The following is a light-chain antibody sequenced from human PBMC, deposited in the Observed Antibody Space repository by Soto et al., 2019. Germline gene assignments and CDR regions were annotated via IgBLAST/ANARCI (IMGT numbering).Light chain of an antibody. CDR1: SSDVGGYNY. Sequence: QYALTQPASVSGSPGQSITISCTGTSSDVGGYNYVSWYQQHPGKAPKLMIYDVSNRPSGVSNRFSGSKSGNTASLTISGLQAEDEADYYCSSYPSSSRVFGGGTKLTVL. J-gene: IGLJ2*01. CDR3: SSYPSSSRV. CDR2: DVS. V-gene: IGLV2-14*01.